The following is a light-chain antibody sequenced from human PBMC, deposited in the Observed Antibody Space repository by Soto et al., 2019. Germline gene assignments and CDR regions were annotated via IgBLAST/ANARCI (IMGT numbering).Light chain of an antibody. CDR2: EVS. J-gene: IGLJ3*02. CDR1: SSDVGTYNR. Sequence: QSVLTQPASVSGSPGQSITISCTGTSSDVGTYNRVSWSQQHPGKAPKLMIYEVSNRPSGVSDRFSVSKSGNTASLTISVLQPEDEAHYYCTSFTSTNTWVFGGGTKLTVL. CDR3: TSFTSTNTWV. V-gene: IGLV2-14*01.